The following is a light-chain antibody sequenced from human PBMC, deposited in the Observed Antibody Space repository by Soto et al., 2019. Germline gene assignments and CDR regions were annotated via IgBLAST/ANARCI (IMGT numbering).Light chain of an antibody. J-gene: IGKJ3*01. CDR2: DAS. CDR1: QSVRSSY. Sequence: EIVLTQSPATLSLSPGERATLSCGASQSVRSSYLAWYQQKPGLAPRLLIYDASSSATGIPDRFSGSGCGADFILTISRLEPEDFAVYYCQQYGSSPFTFGPGTKVDIK. CDR3: QQYGSSPFT. V-gene: IGKV3D-20*01.